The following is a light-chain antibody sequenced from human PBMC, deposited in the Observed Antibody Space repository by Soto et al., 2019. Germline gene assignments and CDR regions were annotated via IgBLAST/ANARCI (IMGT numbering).Light chain of an antibody. CDR3: QQYNTRPQT. Sequence: EIVLTQSPATLSLSPGERATLSCRASQSVSSYLAWYQQKPGQAPRLPIYDASNRATGIPARFSGSGSGTDFTLTISGLQSEDFTVYFCQQYNTRPQTFGQGTKWIS. V-gene: IGKV3-11*01. CDR2: DAS. CDR1: QSVSSY. J-gene: IGKJ1*01.